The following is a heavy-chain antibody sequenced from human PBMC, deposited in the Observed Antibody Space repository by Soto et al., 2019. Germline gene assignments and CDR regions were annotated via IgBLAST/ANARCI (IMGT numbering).Heavy chain of an antibody. CDR3: ARPADSYGFSHWFAP. J-gene: IGHJ5*02. CDR1: GYTFTSYG. D-gene: IGHD5-18*01. Sequence: ASVKVSFKASGYTFTSYGISWVRQAPGQGLEWMGWISAYNGNTNYAQKLHGRVTMTTDTSTSTAYMELRSLRSDDTAVYYCARPADSYGFSHWFAPWGQGTLVTVSS. V-gene: IGHV1-18*01. CDR2: ISAYNGNT.